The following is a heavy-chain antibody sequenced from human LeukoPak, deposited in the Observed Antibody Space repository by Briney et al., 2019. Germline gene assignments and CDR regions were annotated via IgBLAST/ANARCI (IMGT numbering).Heavy chain of an antibody. D-gene: IGHD4-17*01. CDR1: GFAFSGFA. Sequence: GGSLRLSCSASGFAFSGFAMGWVRQAPGKGLEWVSSISGSGGNTYYADSVEGRFTISRDNSRSTLYLQMNSLRAEDTALYYCARGRGGDYVPSRFDYWGQGTLVTVSS. J-gene: IGHJ4*02. CDR2: ISGSGGNT. V-gene: IGHV3-23*01. CDR3: ARGRGGDYVPSRFDY.